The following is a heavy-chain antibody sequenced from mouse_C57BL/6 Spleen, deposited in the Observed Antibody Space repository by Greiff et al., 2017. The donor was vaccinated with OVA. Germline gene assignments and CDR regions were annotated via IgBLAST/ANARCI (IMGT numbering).Heavy chain of an antibody. CDR1: GFTFSDYG. V-gene: IGHV5-17*01. D-gene: IGHD2-5*01. CDR2: ISSGSSTI. CDR3: ARGEAYYSNSGRVAY. J-gene: IGHJ3*01. Sequence: EVLVVESGGGLVKPGGSLKLSCAASGFTFSDYGMHWVRQAPEQGLEWVAYISSGSSTIYYADTVKGRFTISRDNAKNTLFLQMTSLRSEDTAMYYCARGEAYYSNSGRVAYWGQGTLVTVSA.